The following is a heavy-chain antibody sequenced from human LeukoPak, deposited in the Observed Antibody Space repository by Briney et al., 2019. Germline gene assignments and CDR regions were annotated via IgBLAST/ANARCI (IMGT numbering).Heavy chain of an antibody. V-gene: IGHV3-23*01. CDR1: GFTFSSYA. CDR2: ISGSGGST. CDR3: AKQISYDSSGYYSHAFDI. D-gene: IGHD3-22*01. Sequence: GGSLRLSCAASGFTFSSYAMSWVRQAPGKGLEWVSAISGSGGSTYYADSVKGRFTIPRDNSKNTLYLQMNSLRAEDTAVYYCAKQISYDSSGYYSHAFDIWGQGTMVTVSS. J-gene: IGHJ3*02.